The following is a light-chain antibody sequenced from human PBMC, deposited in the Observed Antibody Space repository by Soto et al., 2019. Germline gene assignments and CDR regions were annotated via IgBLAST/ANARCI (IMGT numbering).Light chain of an antibody. V-gene: IGKV1-27*01. J-gene: IGKJ4*01. CDR3: QKYSSAPPLS. CDR2: AAS. Sequence: DLQMTQSPSSLSASVGDRGTITCRAIQGISNYLAWYQHKPGKVPKLLIYAASTLQSGVPSRFSGSRSGTDFPLTISSLQPEDVATYYCQKYSSAPPLSFGGGAQVEIK. CDR1: QGISNY.